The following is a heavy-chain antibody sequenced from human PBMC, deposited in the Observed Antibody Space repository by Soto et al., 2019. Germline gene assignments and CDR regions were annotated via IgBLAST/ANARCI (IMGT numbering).Heavy chain of an antibody. CDR3: AKGGRQWLVTSDFNY. V-gene: IGHV3-30*18. CDR1: GFTFSDYA. J-gene: IGHJ4*02. CDR2: VSHDGRNT. Sequence: VQLVESGGGVVQPGRSLRLSCAASGFTFSDYAMHWVRQAPGKGLEWGAVVSHDGRNTHYADSVKGRFTISRDSSKNTLSLEMTSLRAEDTADYYCAKGGRQWLVTSDFNYWGQGALVTVPS. D-gene: IGHD6-19*01.